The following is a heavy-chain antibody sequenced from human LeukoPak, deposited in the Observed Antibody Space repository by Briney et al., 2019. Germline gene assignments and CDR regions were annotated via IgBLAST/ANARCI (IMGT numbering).Heavy chain of an antibody. CDR1: GGSISNYY. D-gene: IGHD3-10*01. J-gene: IGHJ4*02. V-gene: IGHV4-59*01. CDR3: ASVYYNINYYHPIDF. CDR2: IHNTENT. Sequence: SETLSLTCTVSGGSISNYYWSWIRQPPGKGLEWIGHIHNTENTNYNPSLKSRVAISVDTSKNQFSLKLSSVTAADTAVYFCASVYYNINYYHPIDFWGQGALVTVSS.